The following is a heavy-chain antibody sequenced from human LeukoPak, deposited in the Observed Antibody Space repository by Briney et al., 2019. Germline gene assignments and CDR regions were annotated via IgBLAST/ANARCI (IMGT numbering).Heavy chain of an antibody. J-gene: IGHJ3*02. Sequence: PGGSLRLSCAASGFTFSNYAMSWVRQAPGKGLEWVSAINDSGGSTYYADSVKGRFTISRDNSKNTLYLQMNSLRAEDTAVYYCAKGVGLALDAFNIWGQGTMVTVSS. CDR1: GFTFSNYA. D-gene: IGHD3/OR15-3a*01. CDR3: AKGVGLALDAFNI. V-gene: IGHV3-23*01. CDR2: INDSGGST.